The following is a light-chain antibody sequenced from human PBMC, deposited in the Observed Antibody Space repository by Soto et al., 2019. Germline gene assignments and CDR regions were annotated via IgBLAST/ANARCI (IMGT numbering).Light chain of an antibody. CDR3: QQYDNYPYT. Sequence: DIQMTQSPSTLSASVGDRVTITCRASQSISSWLAWYQQKPGKAPKLLIYKASSLESGVPSRFSGSGSAAEFTLTISSLQPDDFATYCCQQYDNYPYTLGQWTKLEIK. J-gene: IGKJ2*01. CDR2: KAS. V-gene: IGKV1-5*03. CDR1: QSISSW.